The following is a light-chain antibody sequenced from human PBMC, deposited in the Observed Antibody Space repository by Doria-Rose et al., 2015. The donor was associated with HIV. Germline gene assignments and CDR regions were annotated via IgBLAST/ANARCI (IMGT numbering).Light chain of an antibody. V-gene: IGKV3-20*01. J-gene: IGKJ1*01. CDR1: QSFSSTY. Sequence: TQSPGTLSLSPGERAILSCRASQSFSSTYLAWYQQKPGQAPSLLIYDGSTRATGIPDRFSASGSGADFTLTINRLEPEDFAPYYCHQYGTSWTFGQGTKVEI. CDR2: DGS. CDR3: HQYGTSWT.